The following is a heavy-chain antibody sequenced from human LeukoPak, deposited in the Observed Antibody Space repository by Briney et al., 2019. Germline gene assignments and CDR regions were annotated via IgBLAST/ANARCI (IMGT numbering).Heavy chain of an antibody. CDR1: GGSISSSSYY. CDR3: PRHGPRDPMIVVVITPFDY. V-gene: IGHV4-39*01. CDR2: IYYSGST. J-gene: IGHJ4*02. D-gene: IGHD3-22*01. Sequence: SETLSLTCTVSGGSISSSSYYWGWIRQPPGKGLEWIGSIYYSGSTYYNPSLKSRVTISVDTSKNQFSLKLSSVTAADSAVYYSPRHGPRDPMIVVVITPFDYWGQGTLVTVSS.